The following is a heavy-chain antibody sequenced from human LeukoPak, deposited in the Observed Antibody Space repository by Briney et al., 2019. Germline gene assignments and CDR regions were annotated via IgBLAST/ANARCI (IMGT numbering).Heavy chain of an antibody. CDR2: INTDGSSP. CDR3: ARGTAATAGIDY. V-gene: IGHV3-74*01. D-gene: IGHD6-13*01. J-gene: IGHJ4*02. Sequence: GGSLRLSCAASGFTFGSYWMHWVRQAPGKGLVWVSHINTDGSSPTYGDSAKGRFTVSRDNAKNTLFLQMNSLRVEDTAIYYCARGTAATAGIDYWGQGTLVTVSS. CDR1: GFTFGSYW.